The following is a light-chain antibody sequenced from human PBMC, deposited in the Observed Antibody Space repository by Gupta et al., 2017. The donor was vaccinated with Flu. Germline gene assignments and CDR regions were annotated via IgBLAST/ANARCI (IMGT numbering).Light chain of an antibody. J-gene: IGKJ1*01. CDR1: QSVSSSY. V-gene: IGKV3-20*01. Sequence: EIVLTQSPGTLALSPGERATLSCRASQSVSSSYLAWYQQKPGQAPRLLIYGASSTATGLPDRFSGSASGTDFTLTISILDPEDFAVYYCQQDGTSPWTFGQGTKLEIK. CDR2: GAS. CDR3: QQDGTSPWT.